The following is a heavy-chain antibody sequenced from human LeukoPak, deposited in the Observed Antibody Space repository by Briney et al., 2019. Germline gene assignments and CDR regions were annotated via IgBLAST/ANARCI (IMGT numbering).Heavy chain of an antibody. J-gene: IGHJ4*02. CDR2: IYWNDDK. V-gene: IGHV2-5*01. Sequence: ESGPTLVKPTQALTLTCTFSGFSLSTSGVGVGWIRQPPGKALEWLALIYWNDDKRYSPSLKSRLTITKDTSKNQVVLTMINMDPVDTATYYCAHRVPTVATSDYFDYWGQGTLVTVSS. CDR1: GFSLSTSGVG. CDR3: AHRVPTVATSDYFDY. D-gene: IGHD4-17*01.